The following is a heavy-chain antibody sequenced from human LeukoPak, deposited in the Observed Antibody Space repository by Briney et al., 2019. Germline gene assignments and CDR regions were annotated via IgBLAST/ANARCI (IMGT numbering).Heavy chain of an antibody. CDR1: GESFCGYY. CDR2: INHSGST. D-gene: IGHD2-15*01. J-gene: IGHJ4*02. V-gene: IGHV4-34*01. Sequence: SETLSLTCAVSGESFCGYYWSWIRQPPGKGLEWIGEINHSGSTNYNPSLTSRVTISVDTSKNQFSLKLSSVTAADTAWYYCARGSVVVVAATFVDYWGQGTLVTV. CDR3: ARGSVVVVAATFVDY.